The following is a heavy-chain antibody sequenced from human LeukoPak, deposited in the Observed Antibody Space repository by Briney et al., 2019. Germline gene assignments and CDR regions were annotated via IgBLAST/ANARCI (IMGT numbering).Heavy chain of an antibody. J-gene: IGHJ5*02. CDR2: INHIGST. D-gene: IGHD2-2*01. CDR1: GGSFSGYY. CDR3: ARVHCISTSCPNWFDP. Sequence: SETLSLTCAVYGGSFSGYYWSWIRQPPGKGMEWIGEINHIGSTNYNPSLKSRVTISVDTSKNQFSLKLSSGTAAGTAVYYCARVHCISTSCPNWFDPWGQGSLVTVSS. V-gene: IGHV4-34*01.